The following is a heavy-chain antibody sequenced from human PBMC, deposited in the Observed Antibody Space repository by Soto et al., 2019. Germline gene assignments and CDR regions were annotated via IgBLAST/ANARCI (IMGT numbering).Heavy chain of an antibody. CDR3: ARDIAAMVTYLGY. CDR1: GFTFSSYG. D-gene: IGHD5-18*01. Sequence: PGGSLRLSCAASGFTFSSYGMHWVRQAPGKGLEWVAVIWYDGSNKYYADSVKGRFTISRDNSKNTLYLQMNSLRAEDTAVYYCARDIAAMVTYLGYWGQGTLVTVSS. CDR2: IWYDGSNK. J-gene: IGHJ4*02. V-gene: IGHV3-33*01.